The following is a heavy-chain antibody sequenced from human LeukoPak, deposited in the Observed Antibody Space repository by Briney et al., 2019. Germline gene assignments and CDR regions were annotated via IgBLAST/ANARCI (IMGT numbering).Heavy chain of an antibody. CDR3: AKFRWFGELFLFDY. CDR1: GFTFISYA. CDR2: ISGGSINT. J-gene: IGHJ4*02. D-gene: IGHD3-10*01. Sequence: GGSLRLPCAASGFTFISYAMNWVRQAPGKGLEWVSTISGGSINTYYADSVKGRFTISRDNSKNTLYLQMNSLRAEDTAVYYCAKFRWFGELFLFDYWGQGAQVTVSS. V-gene: IGHV3-23*01.